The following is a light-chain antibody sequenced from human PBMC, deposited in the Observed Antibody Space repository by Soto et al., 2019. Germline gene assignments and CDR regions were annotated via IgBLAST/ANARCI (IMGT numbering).Light chain of an antibody. J-gene: IGKJ2*01. CDR1: QSISSW. Sequence: DIQMTQSPSTLSASVGDRVTITCRASQSISSWLAWYQQKPGKAPKLLIYDASSLESGVPSRFSGSGSGTEFTLTISSRQPDDFAPYYCQQYNSYSRYTFGQGTKLEIK. CDR2: DAS. V-gene: IGKV1-5*01. CDR3: QQYNSYSRYT.